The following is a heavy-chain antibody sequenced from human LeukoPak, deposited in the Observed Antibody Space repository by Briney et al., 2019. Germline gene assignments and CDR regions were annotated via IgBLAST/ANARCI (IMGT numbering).Heavy chain of an antibody. CDR3: ARHFYSSSAQTIDY. J-gene: IGHJ4*02. CDR1: GYTXSDFY. D-gene: IGHD6-6*01. V-gene: IGHV1-2*02. CDR2: INPNSGGT. Sequence: GASVKVSCKASGYTXSDFYVHWVRQAPGQGLEWMGWINPNSGGTNYAQKFQGRVTVTGDTSISTVYMELSRLRSDDTAVYYCARHFYSSSAQTIDYWGQGTLVTVSS.